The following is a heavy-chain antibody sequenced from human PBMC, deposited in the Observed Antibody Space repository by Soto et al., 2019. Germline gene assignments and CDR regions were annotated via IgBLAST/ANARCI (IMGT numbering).Heavy chain of an antibody. D-gene: IGHD3-10*01. V-gene: IGHV1-46*03. CDR1: GYTFTSYY. Sequence: QVQLVQSGAEVKKPGASVKVSCKASGYTFTSYYMHWVRQAPGQGLEWMGIINPSGGSTSYAQKFQGRVTMTRDTSTSTVYMELSSLRSEDTAVYYCARSYGSGYYYYYMDVWGKGTTVTVSS. CDR2: INPSGGST. CDR3: ARSYGSGYYYYYMDV. J-gene: IGHJ6*03.